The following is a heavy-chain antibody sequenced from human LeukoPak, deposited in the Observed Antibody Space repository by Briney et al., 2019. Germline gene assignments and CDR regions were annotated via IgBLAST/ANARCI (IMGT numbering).Heavy chain of an antibody. CDR2: IYYSGGA. D-gene: IGHD1-26*01. V-gene: IGHV4-59*01. J-gene: IGHJ5*02. Sequence: SETLSLTCTVSGGSISSYYWSWIRQAPGKGLEWIGSIYYSGGAYYNPSLLRRVTISVDTSKIQYSLKLSSVTAADTAVYYCARDSGSYYRGCFDPWGQGTLVTVSS. CDR1: GGSISSYY. CDR3: ARDSGSYYRGCFDP.